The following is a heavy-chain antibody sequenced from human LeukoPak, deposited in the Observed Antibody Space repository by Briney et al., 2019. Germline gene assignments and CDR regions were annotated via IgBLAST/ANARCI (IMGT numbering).Heavy chain of an antibody. V-gene: IGHV3-11*01. CDR1: GFTFSDFY. CDR2: ISSSGSTI. J-gene: IGHJ6*03. Sequence: GGSLRLSCAASGFTFSDFYMSWVRQAPGKGLEWVSYISSSGSTIYYADSVKGRFTISRDNAKNSLYLQMNSLRAEDTAVYYCARPDSSSRIYYYYMDVWGKGTTVTVSS. CDR3: ARPDSSSRIYYYYMDV. D-gene: IGHD6-6*01.